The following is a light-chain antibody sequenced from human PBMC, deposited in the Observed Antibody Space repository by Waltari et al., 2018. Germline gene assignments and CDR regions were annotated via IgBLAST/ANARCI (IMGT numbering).Light chain of an antibody. CDR2: DVS. Sequence: QSALTQPASVSGSPGQSLTISCTGTSSAVGGYDYVAWYQQHPGKAPKLMLYDVSNRPLEVSHRFSGSKSGNTASLTISGLQADDEAEYYCGSYTSSTTLAFGTGTKVTVL. CDR1: SSAVGGYDY. J-gene: IGLJ1*01. V-gene: IGLV2-14*03. CDR3: GSYTSSTTLA.